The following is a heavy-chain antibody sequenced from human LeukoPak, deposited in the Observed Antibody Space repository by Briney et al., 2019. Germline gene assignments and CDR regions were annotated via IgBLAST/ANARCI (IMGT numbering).Heavy chain of an antibody. V-gene: IGHV1-46*01. D-gene: IGHD2-15*01. CDR2: INPSAGNT. Sequence: ASVKVSCKASGYTFTSYAMNWVRQAPGQGLEWMGIINPSAGNTGFTQKFQGRVTMTRDASTSTVYMELNSLRSEDTAVYYCAREPRDSFYFDYWGQGTLVTVSS. CDR3: AREPRDSFYFDY. CDR1: GYTFTSYA. J-gene: IGHJ4*02.